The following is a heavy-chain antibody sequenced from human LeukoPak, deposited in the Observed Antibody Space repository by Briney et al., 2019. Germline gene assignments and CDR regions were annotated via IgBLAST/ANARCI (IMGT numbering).Heavy chain of an antibody. CDR1: GFTFSSYA. CDR3: AKGGELAAAAPDAFDI. CDR2: ISGSGGST. V-gene: IGHV3-23*01. D-gene: IGHD6-13*01. Sequence: GGSLRLSCAASGFTFSSYAMSWVRQAPGKGLEWVSAISGSGGSTYYADSVKGRFTISRDNSKNTLYLQMNSLRAEDTAVYYCAKGGELAAAAPDAFDIWGQGTMVTVSS. J-gene: IGHJ3*02.